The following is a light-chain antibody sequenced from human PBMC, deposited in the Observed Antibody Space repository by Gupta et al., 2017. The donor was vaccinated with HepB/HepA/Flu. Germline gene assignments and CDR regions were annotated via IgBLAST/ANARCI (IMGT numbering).Light chain of an antibody. J-gene: IGLJ1*01. CDR3: QSYDRRLSGFV. V-gene: IGLV1-40*01. Sequence: QSVLTPPPPVSAAPGQRVTIPCTGSSSNIGAGYDVNWYKQVSGTAPKLLIYANTNRPSGVPDRFSASRSDTSASLAITGLQTEDEADYCCQSYDRRLSGFVFGTGTRISVL. CDR2: ANT. CDR1: SSNIGAGYD.